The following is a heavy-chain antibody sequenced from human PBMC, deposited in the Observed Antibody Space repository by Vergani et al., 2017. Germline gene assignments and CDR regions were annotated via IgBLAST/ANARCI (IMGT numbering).Heavy chain of an antibody. V-gene: IGHV3-66*01. CDR3: AKGTLGYCSGGSCYSDY. CDR2: IKSDGRT. D-gene: IGHD2-15*01. CDR1: GFRVTTYY. J-gene: IGHJ4*02. Sequence: VELLESGGGLAQPGGSLRVSCSASGFRVTTYYMSWVRQAPGKGLEWVSVIKSDGRTSYAESVRGRFTISRDNYKNTLYLQMNSLRAEDTAVYYCAKGTLGYCSGGSCYSDYWGQGTLVTVSS.